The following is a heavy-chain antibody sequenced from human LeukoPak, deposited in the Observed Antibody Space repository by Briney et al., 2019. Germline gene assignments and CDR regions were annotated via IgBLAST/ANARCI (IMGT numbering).Heavy chain of an antibody. V-gene: IGHV3-30*02. CDR2: IRYDGSNK. J-gene: IGHJ4*02. CDR1: GFTFSSCG. CDR3: AKDTGDGYNYDY. Sequence: GGSLRLSCAASGFTFSSCGMHWVRQAPGKGLEWVAFIRYDGSNKYYADSVKGRFTISRDNSKNTLYLQMNSLRAEDTAVYYCAKDTGDGYNYDYWGQGTLVTVSS. D-gene: IGHD5-24*01.